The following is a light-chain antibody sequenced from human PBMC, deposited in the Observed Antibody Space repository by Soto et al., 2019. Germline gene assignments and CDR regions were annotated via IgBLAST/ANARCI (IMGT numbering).Light chain of an antibody. CDR3: QQYGSAPLT. J-gene: IGKJ4*01. CDR1: QSISSSH. V-gene: IGKV3-20*01. Sequence: EIVLTQSPGTLSLSPGERATLSCRASQSISSSHLAWYQQKPAQAPRLLIFGASSRATGIPDRFSGSGSGTDFTLTISRLEPGDFAVYYCQQYGSAPLTFGGGTKVEIK. CDR2: GAS.